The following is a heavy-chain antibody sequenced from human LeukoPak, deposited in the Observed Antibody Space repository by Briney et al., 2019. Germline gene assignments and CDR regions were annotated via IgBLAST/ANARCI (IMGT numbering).Heavy chain of an antibody. J-gene: IGHJ4*02. CDR1: GGSINRYF. CDR3: ARERGIPLGDGYSLSAFDY. D-gene: IGHD5-24*01. CDR2: IYYSGST. Sequence: PSETLSLTCTVSGGSINRYFWSWIRQPPGKGLEWIGHIYYSGSTNYNPSLKSRVTISVDTSKNQFSLKLSSVTAADTAVYYCARERGIPLGDGYSLSAFDYWGQGTLVTVSS. V-gene: IGHV4-59*01.